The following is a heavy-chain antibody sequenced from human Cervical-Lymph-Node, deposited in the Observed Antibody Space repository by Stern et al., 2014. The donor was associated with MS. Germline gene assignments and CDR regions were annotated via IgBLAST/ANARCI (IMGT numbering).Heavy chain of an antibody. CDR1: GGTVSSYA. Sequence: QVQLVESGAEVKRPGSSVKVSCRTSGGTVSSYAINWLRQAPGQGLEWMGGILPIFGTTKYAQKCQGRVTIIADESANTAYMDLSRLKSEDTAVYYCATGADATYYFDLWGQGTLVTVSS. D-gene: IGHD1-26*01. J-gene: IGHJ4*02. CDR3: ATGADATYYFDL. CDR2: ILPIFGTT. V-gene: IGHV1-69*01.